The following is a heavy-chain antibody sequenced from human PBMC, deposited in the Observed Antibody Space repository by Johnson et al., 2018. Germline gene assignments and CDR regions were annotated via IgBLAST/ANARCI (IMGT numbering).Heavy chain of an antibody. CDR1: GFTFSSYS. CDR3: ARGGSGGSFYYYYMDV. V-gene: IGHV3-21*01. D-gene: IGHD2-15*01. CDR2: ISRSSGYI. Sequence: VQLVESGGGLVKPGGSLRLSCAASGFTFSSYSMNWVRQAPGQGLAWVSSISRSSGYIYYADSVKGRFTISRDNAKNSLYLQINSLRAEDTAVYYCARGGSGGSFYYYYMDVWGKGTTVTVSS. J-gene: IGHJ6*03.